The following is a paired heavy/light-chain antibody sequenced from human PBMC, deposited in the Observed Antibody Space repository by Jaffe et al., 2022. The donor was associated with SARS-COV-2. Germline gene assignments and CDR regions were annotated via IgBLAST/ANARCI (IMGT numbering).Heavy chain of an antibody. D-gene: IGHD3-22*01. Sequence: QLQLQESGSGLVKPSQTLSLTCTVSGGSIASGGYSWSWIRQAPGKGLEWIGYIYSGGSTYYNPSLKSRVTISIDKSKNQFSLKLTSVTAADTAVFYCAAQTLGSGYYSYFDYWGQGTLVTVSS. CDR1: GGSIASGGYS. CDR3: AAQTLGSGYYSYFDY. V-gene: IGHV4-30-2*01. CDR2: IYSGGST. J-gene: IGHJ4*02.
Light chain of an antibody. Sequence: DIQMTQSPSSLSASVGDRVTITCRASQSINTYLNWYQQKPGKAPKLLIYGASRIQNGVPSRFSGSGSETDFTLTINSLQPEDFATYYCQQSYTTPRTFGQGTKLEIK. J-gene: IGKJ2*01. V-gene: IGKV1-39*01. CDR1: QSINTY. CDR2: GAS. CDR3: QQSYTTPRT.